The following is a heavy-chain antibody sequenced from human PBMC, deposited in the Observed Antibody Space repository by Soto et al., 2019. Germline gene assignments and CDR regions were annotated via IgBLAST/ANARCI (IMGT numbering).Heavy chain of an antibody. V-gene: IGHV4-4*02. CDR3: ARDRYDSSGYVIIDAFDT. J-gene: IGHJ3*02. CDR1: GGSISSSNW. CDR2: IYHSGST. D-gene: IGHD3-22*01. Sequence: QVQLQESGPGLVKPSGTLSLTCAVSGGSISSSNWWSWVRQPPGKGLEWIGEIYHSGSTNYNPSLKSRVTISLDKSKNQFSLKLSSVTAADTAVYYCARDRYDSSGYVIIDAFDTWGQGTMVTVSS.